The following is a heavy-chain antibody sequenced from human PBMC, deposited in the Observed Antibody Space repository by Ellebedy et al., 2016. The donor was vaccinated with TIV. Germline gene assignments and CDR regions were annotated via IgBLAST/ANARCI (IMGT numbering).Heavy chain of an antibody. D-gene: IGHD5-18*01. CDR3: ATGYSYDYWYFDL. V-gene: IGHV1-69*04. J-gene: IGHJ2*01. CDR2: IIPILGIA. CDR1: GGTFSSYA. Sequence: AASVKVSCKASGGTFSSYAISWVRQAPGQGLEWMRRIIPILGIANYAQNFQGRVTITADKSTSTAYMELSSLRSEDTAVYYCATGYSYDYWYFDLWGRGTLVTVSS.